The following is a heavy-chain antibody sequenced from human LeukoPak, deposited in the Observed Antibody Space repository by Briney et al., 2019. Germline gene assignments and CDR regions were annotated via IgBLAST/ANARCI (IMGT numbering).Heavy chain of an antibody. V-gene: IGHV3-23*01. CDR2: LSGSGGST. J-gene: IGHJ4*02. CDR3: AKDRNTIFGVVTIFDY. CDR1: GFTFSGYA. D-gene: IGHD3-3*01. Sequence: GGSLRLSCAASGFTFSGYAMSWVRQAPGKGLEWVSALSGSGGSTYYADSVKGRFTISRDNSKNTLYLQMNSLRAEDTAVYYCAKDRNTIFGVVTIFDYWGQGTLVTVSS.